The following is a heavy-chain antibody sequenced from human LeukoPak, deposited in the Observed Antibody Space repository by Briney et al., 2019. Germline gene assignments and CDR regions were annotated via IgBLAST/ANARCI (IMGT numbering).Heavy chain of an antibody. J-gene: IGHJ4*02. D-gene: IGHD3-3*01. CDR3: ARAGTDFWSGYLFDY. CDR1: GFTVCSNY. CDR2: IYSGGNT. V-gene: IGHV3-53*01. Sequence: GGSLRLSCAASGFTVCSNYMMWDRQAPGKGLEGVSVIYSGGNTYYADYVKGRFTITRDNSKSTLYLQMNSLRAEDTAVYYCARAGTDFWSGYLFDYWGQGTLVTVSS.